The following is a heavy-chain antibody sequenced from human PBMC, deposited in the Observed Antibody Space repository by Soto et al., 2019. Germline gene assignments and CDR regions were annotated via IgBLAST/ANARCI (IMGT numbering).Heavy chain of an antibody. V-gene: IGHV3-11*06. Sequence: GGSLRLSCEGSGFTFSDYYMSWIRQAPGRGLEWISYSSNSGTFTRYSDSVKGRFSISGDNTKNFLYLQMNSLRAEDTAVYYCARSGDNYNVLDYWGQGTRVTVSS. J-gene: IGHJ4*02. CDR3: ARSGDNYNVLDY. CDR1: GFTFSDYY. D-gene: IGHD3-10*02. CDR2: SSNSGTFT.